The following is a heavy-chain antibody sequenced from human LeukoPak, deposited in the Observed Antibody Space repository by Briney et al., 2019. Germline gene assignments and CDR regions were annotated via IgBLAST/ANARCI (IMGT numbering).Heavy chain of an antibody. D-gene: IGHD5-24*01. V-gene: IGHV3-23*01. CDR3: AKINRRDGYNYDSFDY. CDR2: ISDGGTTT. CDR1: GSTFTTYA. J-gene: IGHJ4*02. Sequence: GGSLRLSCAASGSTFTTYAMSWVRQAPGKGLEWVSAISDGGTTTYYADSVKGRFTISRDSLKNTLYLHMNSLRAEDTAVYYCAKINRRDGYNYDSFDYWGQGTLVTVSS.